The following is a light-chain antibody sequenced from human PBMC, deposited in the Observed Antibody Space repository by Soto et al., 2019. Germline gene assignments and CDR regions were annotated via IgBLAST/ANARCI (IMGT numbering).Light chain of an antibody. CDR2: DNN. CDR1: SSNIGNNY. J-gene: IGLJ3*02. CDR3: GTWDSSLSAWV. V-gene: IGLV1-51*01. Sequence: QSVLTQPPSVSAAPGQKVTISCSGSSSNIGNNYVSWYQQLPGTAPKLLISDNNKRPSGIPDRLSGSKSGTSASLDITGLQTGDEADYYCGTWDSSLSAWVFGGGTKLTVL.